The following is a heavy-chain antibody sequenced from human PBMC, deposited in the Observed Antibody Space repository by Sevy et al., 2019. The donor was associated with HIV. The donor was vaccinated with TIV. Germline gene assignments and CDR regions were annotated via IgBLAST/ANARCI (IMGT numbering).Heavy chain of an antibody. V-gene: IGHV3-7*01. Sequence: GGSLRLSCAASGFTFSSYWMSWVRQAPGKGLEWVANIKQDGSEKYYVDSVKGRFTISRDNAKNSLYLQMNSLRAEDTAVYYCARENLAVTTFRDYYYYGMDVWGHGTTVTVSS. CDR2: IKQDGSEK. CDR1: GFTFSSYW. J-gene: IGHJ6*02. D-gene: IGHD4-17*01. CDR3: ARENLAVTTFRDYYYYGMDV.